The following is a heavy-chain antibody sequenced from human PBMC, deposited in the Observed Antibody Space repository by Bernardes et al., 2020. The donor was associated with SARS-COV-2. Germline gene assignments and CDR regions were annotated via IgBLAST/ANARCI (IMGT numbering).Heavy chain of an antibody. CDR1: GFTFSSYS. Sequence: GGSLRLSCSASGFTFSSYSMHWVRQAPGKGLEYVSGISSDGDNKQYADSVEDRFTISRDNSKDTLYLQLTSLRLEDTAVYYCARAMGGYGMDVWGQGTTVTVSS. CDR2: ISSDGDNK. D-gene: IGHD3-16*01. V-gene: IGHV3-64D*06. J-gene: IGHJ6*02. CDR3: ARAMGGYGMDV.